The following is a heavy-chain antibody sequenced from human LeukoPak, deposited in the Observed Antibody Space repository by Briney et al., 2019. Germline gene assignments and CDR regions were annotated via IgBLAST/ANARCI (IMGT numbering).Heavy chain of an antibody. Sequence: LAGGSLRLSCAASGFIFSTYAMSWVRQAPGKGLEWVSGISGNTYGTYYADSVKGRFTISRDNSKNTLYLQMNSLKTEDTAVYYCSTTHYNFADVDHWGQGTLVTVSS. D-gene: IGHD3-3*01. J-gene: IGHJ4*02. CDR1: GFIFSTYA. CDR2: ISGNTYGT. V-gene: IGHV3-23*01. CDR3: STTHYNFADVDH.